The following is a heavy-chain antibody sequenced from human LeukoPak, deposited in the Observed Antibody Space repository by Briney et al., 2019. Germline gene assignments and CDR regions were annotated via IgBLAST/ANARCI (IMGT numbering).Heavy chain of an antibody. D-gene: IGHD3-3*01. V-gene: IGHV3-30*02. Sequence: GGSLRLSCAASGFTFSSYGMHWVRQAPGKGLEWVAFIRYDGSNKYYADSVKGRFTISRDNSKNTLYLQMNSLRAEDTAVYYCAKDRLLFGVVSNWFDPWGQGTLVTVSS. CDR3: AKDRLLFGVVSNWFDP. CDR1: GFTFSSYG. CDR2: IRYDGSNK. J-gene: IGHJ5*02.